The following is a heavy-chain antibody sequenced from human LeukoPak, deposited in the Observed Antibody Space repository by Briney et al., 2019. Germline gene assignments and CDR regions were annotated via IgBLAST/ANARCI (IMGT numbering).Heavy chain of an antibody. Sequence: GGSLRLSCAASGFTFSSYWMSWVRQAPGKGLEWVSAISGSGGDTYYADSVKGRFTISRDNSKYTLYLQMDSLRAEDTAVYYCAKDLGGEGGSGFPGYWGQGTLLTVSS. CDR3: AKDLGGEGGSGFPGY. CDR2: ISGSGGDT. V-gene: IGHV3-23*01. CDR1: GFTFSSYW. D-gene: IGHD3-10*01. J-gene: IGHJ4*02.